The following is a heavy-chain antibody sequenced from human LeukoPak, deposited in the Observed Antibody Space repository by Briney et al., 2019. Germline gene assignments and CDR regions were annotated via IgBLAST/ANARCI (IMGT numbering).Heavy chain of an antibody. J-gene: IGHJ3*02. CDR2: IYYSGST. V-gene: IGHV4-38-2*02. D-gene: IGHD5-18*01. Sequence: SETLSLTCTVSGYSISSGYYWGWIRQPPGKGLEWIGSIYYSGSTYYNPSLKSRVTISVDTSKNQFSLKLSSVTAADTAVYYCAREGSDTAMVTDAFDIWGQGTMVTVSS. CDR1: GYSISSGYY. CDR3: AREGSDTAMVTDAFDI.